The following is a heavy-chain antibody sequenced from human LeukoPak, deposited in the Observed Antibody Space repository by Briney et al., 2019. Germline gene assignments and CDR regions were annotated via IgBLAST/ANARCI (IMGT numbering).Heavy chain of an antibody. J-gene: IGHJ6*03. V-gene: IGHV4-34*01. CDR1: GGSFSGYY. CDR2: INHSGTI. D-gene: IGHD3-10*01. Sequence: SETLSLTCAVYGGSFSGYYWNWIRQPPGKGLEWIGEINHSGTIKYNPSPKSRVTISLDTSKNQFSLRLSSVTAADTAVYYCARGPPRPRFGDYYYYYYMDVWGKGTTVTVSS. CDR3: ARGPPRPRFGDYYYYYYMDV.